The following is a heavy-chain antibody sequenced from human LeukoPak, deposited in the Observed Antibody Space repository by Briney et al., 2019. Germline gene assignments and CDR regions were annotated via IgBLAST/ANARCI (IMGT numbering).Heavy chain of an antibody. V-gene: IGHV1-46*01. CDR1: GYTFTSNY. J-gene: IGHJ4*02. CDR3: ARDQEGFDY. CDR2: IYPRDGST. Sequence: ASVNVSCKASGYTFTSNYIHWVRQAPGQGLEWMGMIYPRDGSTSYAQKFQGRVTVTRDTSTSTVHMVLSGLRSEDTAVYYCARDQEGFDYWGQGTLVTVSS.